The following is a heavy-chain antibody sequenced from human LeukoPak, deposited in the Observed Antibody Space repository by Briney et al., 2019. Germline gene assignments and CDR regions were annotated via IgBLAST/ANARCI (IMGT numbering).Heavy chain of an antibody. Sequence: GGSLRLSCAASGFTFSSYWMHWVRQAPGKGLVWVSRINSDGSSTSYADSVKGRFTISRDNAKNTLYLQMNSLRAEDTAVYYCARGHTFGGVIVTWGQGTLVTVSS. D-gene: IGHD3-16*01. J-gene: IGHJ4*02. CDR1: GFTFSSYW. CDR3: ARGHTFGGVIVT. V-gene: IGHV3-74*01. CDR2: INSDGSST.